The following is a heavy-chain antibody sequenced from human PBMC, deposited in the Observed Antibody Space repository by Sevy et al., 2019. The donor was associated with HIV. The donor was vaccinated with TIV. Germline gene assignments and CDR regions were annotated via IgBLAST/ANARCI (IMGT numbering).Heavy chain of an antibody. CDR1: GFTFSNYN. Sequence: GGSLRLSCAASGFTFSNYNINWVRQAPGKGLEWVSYISGLSNYIYYADSLGGRFTISRDNAKNSVYLQMNSLRTEDTAVYDCARGASSGWDYFDYWGQGTLVTVSS. D-gene: IGHD6-19*01. CDR2: ISGLSNYI. CDR3: ARGASSGWDYFDY. V-gene: IGHV3-21*01. J-gene: IGHJ4*02.